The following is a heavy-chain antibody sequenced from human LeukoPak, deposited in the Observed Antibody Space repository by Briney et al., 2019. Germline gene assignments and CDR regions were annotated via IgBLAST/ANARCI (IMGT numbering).Heavy chain of an antibody. CDR2: IHYSGNT. J-gene: IGHJ3*02. CDR3: ARIGEDAFDI. D-gene: IGHD3-10*01. Sequence: LRLSCEVSGFPVRSRYMTWVRQHPGKGLEWIAYIHYSGNTYYNPSLKSRFIISADTSKNQFSLKLSSVTAADTAVYYCARIGEDAFDIWGQGTMVTVSS. V-gene: IGHV4-31*02. CDR1: GFPVRSRY.